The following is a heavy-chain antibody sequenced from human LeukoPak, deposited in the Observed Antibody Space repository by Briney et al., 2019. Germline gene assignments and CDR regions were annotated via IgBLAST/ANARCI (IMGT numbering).Heavy chain of an antibody. D-gene: IGHD6-19*01. CDR1: GGTFSSYA. Sequence: SVKVSCKASGGTFSSYAISWVRQAPGQGLEWMGRIIPIFGTANCAQKFQGRVTITADKSTSTAYMELSSLRSEDTAVYYCASSTPGIAVAGTRFDYWGQGTLVTVSS. CDR2: IIPIFGTA. J-gene: IGHJ4*02. V-gene: IGHV1-69*06. CDR3: ASSTPGIAVAGTRFDY.